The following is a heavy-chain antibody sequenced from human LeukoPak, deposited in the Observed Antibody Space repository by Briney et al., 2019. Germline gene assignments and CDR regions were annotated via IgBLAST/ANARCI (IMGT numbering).Heavy chain of an antibody. D-gene: IGHD3-3*01. V-gene: IGHV3-30*02. CDR2: IRYDGSNK. CDR3: AKDSGWGIFGVVIDY. J-gene: IGHJ4*02. Sequence: PGGSLRLSCAASGFTFSSYGMHWVRQAPGKGLEWVAFIRYDGSNKYYADSVKGRFTISRDNSKNTLYLQMNSLRAEDTAVYYCAKDSGWGIFGVVIDYWGQGTLVTVSS. CDR1: GFTFSSYG.